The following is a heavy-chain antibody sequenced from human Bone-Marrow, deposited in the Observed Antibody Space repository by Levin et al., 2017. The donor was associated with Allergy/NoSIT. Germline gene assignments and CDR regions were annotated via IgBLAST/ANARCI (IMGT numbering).Heavy chain of an antibody. V-gene: IGHV5-51*01. CDR1: GYTFTNYW. CDR3: ARRGGYFDY. CDR2: IFPADSDT. Sequence: GESLKISCKASGYTFTNYWIGWVRQMPGKGLEWIGIIFPADSDTKYSPSFQGQVTISADNSISTAYLQWSSLKASDTATYYCARRGGYFDYWAQGTLVTVSS. J-gene: IGHJ4*02. D-gene: IGHD2-15*01.